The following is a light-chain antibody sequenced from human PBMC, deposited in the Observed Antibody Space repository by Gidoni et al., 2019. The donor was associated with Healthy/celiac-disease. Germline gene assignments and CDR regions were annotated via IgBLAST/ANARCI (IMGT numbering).Light chain of an antibody. Sequence: DIQMTQSPSTLSASVGDRVTITCRASESISNWLAWYQHRPGRAPRLMIYEGSNLESGVPSRFSGGGSGTEFTLTITSLQSEDFATYYCQQYSRYPYNLGQGTKLEIK. CDR2: EGS. J-gene: IGKJ2*01. CDR1: ESISNW. CDR3: QQYSRYPYN. V-gene: IGKV1-5*03.